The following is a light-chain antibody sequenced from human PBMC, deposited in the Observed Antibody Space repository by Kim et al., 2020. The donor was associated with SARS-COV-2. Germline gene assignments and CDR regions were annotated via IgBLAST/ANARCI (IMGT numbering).Light chain of an antibody. CDR1: QNVTSYY. CDR3: QQCGSSPLT. CDR2: GSS. V-gene: IGKV3-20*01. J-gene: IGKJ1*01. Sequence: IVLTQSPGTLSLSPGERVTLSCRASQNVTSYYLAWYQQKPGQAPRLLIYGSSNRATGIPARFSGSGSGTDFTLTISRLEPEDFAVYFCQQCGSSPLTFGQGTKVDIK.